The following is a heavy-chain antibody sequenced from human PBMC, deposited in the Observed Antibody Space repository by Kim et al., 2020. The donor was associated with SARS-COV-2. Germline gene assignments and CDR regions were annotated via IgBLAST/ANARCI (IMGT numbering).Heavy chain of an antibody. CDR2: ISGYNGDT. J-gene: IGHJ6*02. Sequence: ASVKVSCKASGYTFTSYGISWVRQAPGQGLEWMGWISGYNGDTNYAQNLQGRVTMTTDIFTTTAYMELRSLRSDDTAVYYCARDMVPQYYYYGMDVWGQGTTVTVS. V-gene: IGHV1-18*04. CDR3: ARDMVPQYYYYGMDV. CDR1: GYTFTSYG. D-gene: IGHD3-10*01.